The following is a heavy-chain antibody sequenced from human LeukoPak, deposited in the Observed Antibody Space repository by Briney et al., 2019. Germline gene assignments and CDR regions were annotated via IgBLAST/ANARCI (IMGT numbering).Heavy chain of an antibody. D-gene: IGHD6-13*01. CDR3: AGDAAVRI. CDR2: IYHSGST. CDR1: GGFISTYY. Sequence: SETLSLTCTVSGGFISTYYWSWIRQPPGKGLEWIGYIYHSGSTNYNPALKSRVTMSVDTSKNQFSPNLNSVTAADTAVYYCAGDAAVRIWGQGTLVTVSS. V-gene: IGHV4-59*01. J-gene: IGHJ4*02.